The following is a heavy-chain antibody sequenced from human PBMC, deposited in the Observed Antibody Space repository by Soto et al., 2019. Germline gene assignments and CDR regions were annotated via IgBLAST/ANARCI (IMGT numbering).Heavy chain of an antibody. CDR3: AKDGARVATISTPDH. J-gene: IGHJ4*02. Sequence: EVQLLESGGGLVQPGGSLRLSCAASGFTFSTYAMTWVRQAPGKGLEWVSVISGSGDNTYYEDSVKGRFTISRDNPKNTLDLQMNSLRSEDTAVYYCAKDGARVATISTPDHWGQGTLVTVSS. D-gene: IGHD5-12*01. CDR1: GFTFSTYA. CDR2: ISGSGDNT. V-gene: IGHV3-23*01.